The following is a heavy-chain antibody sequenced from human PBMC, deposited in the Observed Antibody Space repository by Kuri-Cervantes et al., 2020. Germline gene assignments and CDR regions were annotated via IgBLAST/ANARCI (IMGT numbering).Heavy chain of an antibody. J-gene: IGHJ6*03. V-gene: IGHV4-39*07. CDR3: ARGRYYYYYMDV. Sequence: SETLSLTCTVSGGSISSSSYYWSWIRQPPGKGLEWIGSIYYSGSTYYNPSLKSRVTISVDTSKNQFSLKLSSVTAADTAVYYCARGRYYYYYMDVWGKGTTVTVSS. CDR2: IYYSGST. CDR1: GGSISSSSYY. D-gene: IGHD3-10*01.